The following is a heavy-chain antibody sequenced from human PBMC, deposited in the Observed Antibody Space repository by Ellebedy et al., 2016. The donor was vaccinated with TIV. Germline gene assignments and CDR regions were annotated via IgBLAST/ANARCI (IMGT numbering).Heavy chain of an antibody. CDR3: TRHSAEPDNYFDP. D-gene: IGHD1-14*01. CDR1: GFTFSGSA. CDR2: IRSKANSYAT. Sequence: GESLKISCAASGFTFSGSAMHWVRQASGKGLEWVGRIRSKANSYATGYAASVKGRFTISRDDSKNTAYLQMNNLKTEDTAVYYCTRHSAEPDNYFDPWGQGTLVTVSS. J-gene: IGHJ5*02. V-gene: IGHV3-73*01.